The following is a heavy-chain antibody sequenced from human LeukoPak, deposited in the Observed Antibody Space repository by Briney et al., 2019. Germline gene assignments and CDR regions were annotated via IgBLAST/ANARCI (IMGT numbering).Heavy chain of an antibody. J-gene: IGHJ6*03. V-gene: IGHV4-4*07. D-gene: IGHD3-10*01. CDR2: IYTSGST. CDR3: ARDFSTMVRGVIGGYYYYMDV. CDR1: GGSISSYY. Sequence: SETLSLTCTVSGGSISSYYWSWIRQPAGKGLEWIGRIYTSGSTNYNPPLKSRVTMSVDTSKNQFSLKLSSVTAADTAVYYCARDFSTMVRGVIGGYYYYMDVWGKGTTVTVSS.